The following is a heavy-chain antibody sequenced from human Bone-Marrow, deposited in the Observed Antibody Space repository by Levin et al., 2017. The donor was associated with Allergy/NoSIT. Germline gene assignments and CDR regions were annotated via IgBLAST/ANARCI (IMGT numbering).Heavy chain of an antibody. Sequence: GESLKISCTTSGFTFSDYTINWVRQAPGKGLQWVGFIRSNSYGGTTEYAASVTGRFAISRDDSKRIAYLQMSSLKTEDTALYYCTRDLVFSSTWTGGWFDPWGQGTLVTVSS. D-gene: IGHD2-2*01. V-gene: IGHV3-49*04. CDR2: IRSNSYGGTT. CDR3: TRDLVFSSTWTGGWFDP. CDR1: GFTFSDYT. J-gene: IGHJ5*02.